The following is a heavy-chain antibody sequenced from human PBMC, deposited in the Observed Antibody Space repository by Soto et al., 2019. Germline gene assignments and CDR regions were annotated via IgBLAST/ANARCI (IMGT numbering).Heavy chain of an antibody. Sequence: QVQLQESGPGLVKPSQTLSLTCTVSGGSISSGGYYWSWIRQHPGKGLEWIGYIYYSGNTYYNPALRRRVTISVDTSKNQFSLQLSSVTAADTAVYYCAGEGGIVGAAAADYWGQGTLVTVSS. V-gene: IGHV4-31*03. CDR1: GGSISSGGYY. CDR2: IYYSGNT. CDR3: AGEGGIVGAAAADY. D-gene: IGHD1-26*01. J-gene: IGHJ4*02.